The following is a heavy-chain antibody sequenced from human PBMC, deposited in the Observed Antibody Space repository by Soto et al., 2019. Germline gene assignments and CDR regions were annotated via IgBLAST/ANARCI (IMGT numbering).Heavy chain of an antibody. V-gene: IGHV3-30*18. D-gene: IGHD3-3*01. CDR2: ISYDGSNK. J-gene: IGHJ6*02. CDR1: GFTFSSYG. Sequence: QVQLVESGGGVVQPGRSLRLSCAASGFTFSSYGMHWVRQAPGKGLEWVAVISYDGSNKYYADSVKGRFTISRDNSKNTLYLQMNSLRAEDTVVYYCAKNSYDFWSGVAFYYYYGMDVWGQGTTVTVSS. CDR3: AKNSYDFWSGVAFYYYYGMDV.